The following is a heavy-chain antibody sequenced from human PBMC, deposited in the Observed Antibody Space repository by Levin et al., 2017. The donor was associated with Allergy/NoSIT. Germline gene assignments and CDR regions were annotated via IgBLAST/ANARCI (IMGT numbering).Heavy chain of an antibody. Sequence: GGSLRLSCEASGFTFRSFGMHWVRQAPGKGLEWVAIIWYDGSEKYYAQSVKGRFTISRDNYKNTLYLQMDGLRAEDTAVYYCARRLVPAGQSYYGMDVWGQGTTVIVSS. J-gene: IGHJ6*02. CDR3: ARRLVPAGQSYYGMDV. CDR1: GFTFRSFG. V-gene: IGHV3-33*01. D-gene: IGHD6-6*01. CDR2: IWYDGSEK.